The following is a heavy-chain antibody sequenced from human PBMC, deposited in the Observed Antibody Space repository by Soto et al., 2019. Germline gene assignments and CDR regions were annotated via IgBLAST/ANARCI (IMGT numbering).Heavy chain of an antibody. CDR3: ARGTLNYYDSSGSLRHFDY. CDR2: IYYSGST. CDR1: GGSISSGDYY. Sequence: SETLSLTCTVSGGSISSGDYYWSWIRQPPGKGLEWIGYIYYSGSTYYNPSLKSRVTISVDTSKNQFSLKLSSVTAADTAVYYCARGTLNYYDSSGSLRHFDYWGQGTLVTVSS. V-gene: IGHV4-30-4*01. J-gene: IGHJ4*02. D-gene: IGHD3-22*01.